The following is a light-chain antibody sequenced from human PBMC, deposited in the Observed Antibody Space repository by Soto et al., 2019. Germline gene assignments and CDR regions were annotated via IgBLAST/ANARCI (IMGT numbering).Light chain of an antibody. CDR2: GAS. J-gene: IGKJ4*01. CDR3: QQYGSSSLT. Sequence: EIVLTQSPGTLSLSPGERTTLFCRASQSVSNSYLAWYQQKRSQAPRLLIYGASTRATGIPDRLSGSGSGTDFTLTISRLEPEDFAVYYCQQYGSSSLTFGGGTKVDIK. V-gene: IGKV3-20*01. CDR1: QSVSNSY.